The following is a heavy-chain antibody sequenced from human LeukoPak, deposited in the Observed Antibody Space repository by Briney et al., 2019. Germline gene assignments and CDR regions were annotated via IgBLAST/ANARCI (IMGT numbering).Heavy chain of an antibody. V-gene: IGHV1-2*06. CDR1: GYSFTGHF. CDR3: ARDGPGYCSPTSCSDNWFDP. J-gene: IGHJ5*02. D-gene: IGHD2-2*01. CDR2: INPKTGGT. Sequence: ASAKVSCKASGYSFTGHFIHWVRQAPGQGLEWMGRINPKTGGTNYAQKFQGRVTMTTDTSISTAYMDLSSLRSDDTAVYICARDGPGYCSPTSCSDNWFDPWGQGALVTVSS.